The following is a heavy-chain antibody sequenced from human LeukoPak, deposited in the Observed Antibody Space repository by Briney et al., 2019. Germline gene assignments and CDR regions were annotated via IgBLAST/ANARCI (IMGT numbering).Heavy chain of an antibody. CDR3: AREDGDSPKYFDY. CDR1: GGTFSSYA. J-gene: IGHJ4*02. V-gene: IGHV1-69*05. CDR2: IIPIFGTA. Sequence: SVKVSCKASGGTFSSYAISWVRQAPGQGLEWMGGIIPIFGTANYAQKFQGRVTMTRDMSTSTVYMELSSLRSEDTAVYYCAREDGDSPKYFDYWGQGTLVTVSS. D-gene: IGHD4-17*01.